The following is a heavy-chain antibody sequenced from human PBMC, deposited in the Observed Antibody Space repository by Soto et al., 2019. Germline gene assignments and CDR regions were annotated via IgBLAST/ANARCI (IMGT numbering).Heavy chain of an antibody. V-gene: IGHV3-43*01. CDR2: ISWDGGIT. J-gene: IGHJ4*02. CDR3: AKDSYDILTGQKRYFDS. Sequence: VGSLRLSCAASGFTFNAYTMHWVRQAPGKGLEWVSLISWDGGITYYGDSVKGRFTVSRDNSDNSLYLQMTSLRSDDTAFYYCAKDSYDILTGQKRYFDSWGQGTLVTVS. CDR1: GFTFNAYT. D-gene: IGHD3-9*01.